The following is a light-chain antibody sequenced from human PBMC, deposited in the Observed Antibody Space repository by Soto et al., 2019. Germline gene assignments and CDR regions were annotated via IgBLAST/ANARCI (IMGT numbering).Light chain of an antibody. V-gene: IGKV3-11*01. J-gene: IGKJ5*01. CDR2: EAS. CDR3: QQRSNWPPLT. Sequence: EIVLTQSPATLSLSPGERATLSCRASQSVSSYLAWYQQKPGQAHRLLIYEASNRATGIPARFSGSGSGTDFTLTISSLEPEDFAVYYCQQRSNWPPLTFGQGTRLEIK. CDR1: QSVSSY.